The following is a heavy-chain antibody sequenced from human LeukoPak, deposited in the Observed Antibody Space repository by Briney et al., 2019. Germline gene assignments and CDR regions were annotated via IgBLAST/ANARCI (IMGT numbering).Heavy chain of an antibody. J-gene: IGHJ5*02. CDR3: ARKVPNDSSGYYYRGQFDP. Sequence: ASVKVSCKASGYTFTGYYMHWVRQAPGQGLEWMGWINPNGGGTNYAQKFQGRVTITRNTSISTAYMELSSLRSEDTAVYYCARKVPNDSSGYYYRGQFDPWGQGTLVTVSS. V-gene: IGHV1-2*02. D-gene: IGHD3-22*01. CDR1: GYTFTGYY. CDR2: INPNGGGT.